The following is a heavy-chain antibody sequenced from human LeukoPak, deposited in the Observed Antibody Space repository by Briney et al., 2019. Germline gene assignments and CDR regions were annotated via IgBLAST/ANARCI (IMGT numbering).Heavy chain of an antibody. V-gene: IGHV3-21*01. Sequence: GGSLRLSCAASRFTFSTYSMNWVRQAPGKGLEWVSSISISSAYIYYADSVKGRFTISRDNAKNSLYLQMNSLRAEDTAVYYCARDAIRNQHADYYYMDVWGKGTTVTVSS. CDR1: RFTFSTYS. J-gene: IGHJ6*03. D-gene: IGHD1-14*01. CDR3: ARDAIRNQHADYYYMDV. CDR2: ISISSAYI.